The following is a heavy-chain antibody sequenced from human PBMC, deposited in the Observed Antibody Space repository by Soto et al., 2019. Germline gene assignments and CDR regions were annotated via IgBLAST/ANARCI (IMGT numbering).Heavy chain of an antibody. D-gene: IGHD2-15*01. V-gene: IGHV4-38-2*02. CDR2: IYHSVST. J-gene: IGHJ4*02. CDR3: ARTRTAGSCPFDS. CDR1: GYSINSDDY. Sequence: SETLSLTCTVSGYSINSDDYWGWIRQPPGKGLEWIASIYHSVSTFYNPSLRSRVTISIDTSKNQFSLRLTAVTAADTAMYYCARTRTAGSCPFDSWGQGGQVTVSS.